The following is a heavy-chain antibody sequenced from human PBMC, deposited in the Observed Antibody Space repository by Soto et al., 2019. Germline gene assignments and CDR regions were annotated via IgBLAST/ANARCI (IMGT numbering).Heavy chain of an antibody. V-gene: IGHV1-3*01. D-gene: IGHD4-17*01. CDR1: GYTFTTYA. CDR3: ARDRGDYFFDY. J-gene: IGHJ4*02. Sequence: ASVNVSCKASGYTFTTYAMHWVRQAPGQGLEWMGWISAGNGNTKYSQKFQGRVTITRDTSASTAYMELSSLRSEDTAVYYCARDRGDYFFDYWGQGTLVTVSS. CDR2: ISAGNGNT.